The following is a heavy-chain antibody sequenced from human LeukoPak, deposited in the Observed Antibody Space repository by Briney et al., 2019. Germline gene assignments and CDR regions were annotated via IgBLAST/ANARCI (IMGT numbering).Heavy chain of an antibody. CDR2: IIPIFGTA. CDR3: ARSGRSAAAGPSQPYNWFDP. CDR1: GGTFSSYA. J-gene: IGHJ5*02. D-gene: IGHD6-13*01. Sequence: GVSVKVSCKASGGTFSSYAISWVRQAPGQGLEWMGGIIPIFGTANYAQKFQGRVTITTDESTSTAYMELSSLRSEDTAVYYCARSGRSAAAGPSQPYNWFDPWGQGTLVTVSS. V-gene: IGHV1-69*05.